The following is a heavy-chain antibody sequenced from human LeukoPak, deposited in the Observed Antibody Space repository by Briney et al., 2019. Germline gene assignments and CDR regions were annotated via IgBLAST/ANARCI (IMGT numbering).Heavy chain of an antibody. Sequence: SETLSPTCTVSGGSISSYYWSWIRQPPGKGLEWIGEINHSGSTNYNPSLKSRVTISVDTYKNQFSMKLSSVTAADTAVYYCARSTGLIDYWGQGTLVTVSS. J-gene: IGHJ4*02. CDR1: GGSISSYY. D-gene: IGHD3-16*02. V-gene: IGHV4-34*01. CDR3: ARSTGLIDY. CDR2: INHSGST.